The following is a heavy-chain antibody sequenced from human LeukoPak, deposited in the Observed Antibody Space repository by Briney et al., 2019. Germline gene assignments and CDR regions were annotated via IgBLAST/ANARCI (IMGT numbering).Heavy chain of an antibody. J-gene: IGHJ6*02. D-gene: IGHD4-17*01. CDR2: IYYSGST. Sequence: PSETLSLTCTVSGGSISSSSYYWGWIRQPPGKGLEWIGSIYYSGSTYYTPSLKSRVTISVDTSKNQFSLKLSSVTAADTALYYCAREAWVSGDSKYRYYGIDVWGQGTTVTVSS. CDR3: AREAWVSGDSKYRYYGIDV. CDR1: GGSISSSSYY. V-gene: IGHV4-39*07.